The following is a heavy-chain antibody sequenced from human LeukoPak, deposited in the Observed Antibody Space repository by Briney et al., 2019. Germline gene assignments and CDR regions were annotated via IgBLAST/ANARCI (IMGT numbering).Heavy chain of an antibody. Sequence: HPGGSLRLSCAASGFAFRSYAMRWVRQTPVKGLEWVSSLTGSGWSTFYADSVQGRFTISRDNSKNTLYLQLNSLRAEDTAVYYCAKHQQMVQGVPHAFDIWGQGTMVTVSS. CDR3: AKHQQMVQGVPHAFDI. CDR1: GFAFRSYA. V-gene: IGHV3-23*01. CDR2: LTGSGWST. D-gene: IGHD3-10*01. J-gene: IGHJ3*02.